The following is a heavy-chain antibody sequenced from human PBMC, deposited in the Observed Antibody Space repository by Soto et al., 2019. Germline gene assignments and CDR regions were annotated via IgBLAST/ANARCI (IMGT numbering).Heavy chain of an antibody. CDR1: GGSISSYY. D-gene: IGHD4-4*01. CDR2: IYTSGGT. CDR3: VSQRTTVITQAYFDY. V-gene: IGHV4-4*07. J-gene: IGHJ4*02. Sequence: PSETLSLTCTVSGGSISSYYWSWIRQPAGKGLEWIGRIYTSGGTNYNPSVKSRVTISVDTSKNQFSLNLNSVTASDTAVYFCVSQRTTVITQAYFDYWGPGALVTVSS.